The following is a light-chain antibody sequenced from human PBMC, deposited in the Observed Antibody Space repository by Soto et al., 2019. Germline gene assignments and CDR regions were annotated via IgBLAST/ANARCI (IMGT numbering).Light chain of an antibody. V-gene: IGKV1-5*03. CDR3: QQYNSDPPMYT. J-gene: IGKJ2*01. CDR1: QSIGSL. Sequence: DIQMTQSPSTLSASVGDRVTITCRASQSIGSLLAWYQQKPGKAPKLLIYKASSLESGVPSRFSGSGSGTEFALTISGLQPDDFATYYCQQYNSDPPMYTFGQGTKREIK. CDR2: KAS.